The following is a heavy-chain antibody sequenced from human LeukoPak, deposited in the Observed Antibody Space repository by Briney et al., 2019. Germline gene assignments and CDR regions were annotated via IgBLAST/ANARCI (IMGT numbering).Heavy chain of an antibody. V-gene: IGHV4-30-4*01. Sequence: SSETLSLTCAVSGGSISSGDYYWSWIRQPPGKGLEWIGYIYHSGSTHFNPSLKSRVTISVDTSKNQFSLKLSSVTAADTAVYFCARGPDSSGYYYFDYWGQGTLVTVSS. CDR1: GGSISSGDYY. CDR2: IYHSGST. J-gene: IGHJ4*02. CDR3: ARGPDSSGYYYFDY. D-gene: IGHD3-22*01.